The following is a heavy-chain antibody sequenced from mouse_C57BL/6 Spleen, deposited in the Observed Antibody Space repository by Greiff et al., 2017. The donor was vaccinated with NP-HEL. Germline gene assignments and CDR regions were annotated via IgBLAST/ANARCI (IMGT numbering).Heavy chain of an antibody. V-gene: IGHV1-72*01. CDR1: GYTFTSYW. D-gene: IGHD2-2*01. Sequence: VQLQQPGAELVKPGASVKLSCKASGYTFTSYWMHWVKQRPGRGLEWIGRIDPNSGGTKYNEKFKSKATLTVDKPSSTAYMQLSSLTSEDSAVYYCARSEGRYYGYDGYAMDYWGQGTSVTVSS. CDR2: IDPNSGGT. CDR3: ARSEGRYYGYDGYAMDY. J-gene: IGHJ4*01.